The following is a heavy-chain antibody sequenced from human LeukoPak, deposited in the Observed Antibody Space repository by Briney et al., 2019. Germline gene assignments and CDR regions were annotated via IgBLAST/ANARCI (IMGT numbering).Heavy chain of an antibody. CDR1: GYSISSGFY. CDR2: IHHSGST. D-gene: IGHD2-21*02. J-gene: IGHJ4*02. CDR3: AGQSDSDTDFDY. Sequence: SETLSLTCTVSGYSISSGFYWGWIRQSPGKGLEWIGNIHHSGSTYYNPSLKSRATISLDTSKNQFSLKLGSVTAADTTLYYCAGQSDSDTDFDYWGQGALVTVSS. V-gene: IGHV4-38-2*02.